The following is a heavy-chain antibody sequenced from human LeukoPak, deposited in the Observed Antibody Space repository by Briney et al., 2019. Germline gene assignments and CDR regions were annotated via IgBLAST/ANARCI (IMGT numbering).Heavy chain of an antibody. CDR3: ATSVRGVIIPIHY. Sequence: ASVKVSCKVSGYTLTELSMHWVRQAPGKGLEWMGGFDPEDGETIYAQKFQGRVTITEDTSTDTAYMELSSLRSEDTAVYYCATSVRGVIIPIHYWGQGTLVTVSS. CDR2: FDPEDGET. CDR1: GYTLTELS. D-gene: IGHD3-10*01. J-gene: IGHJ4*02. V-gene: IGHV1-24*01.